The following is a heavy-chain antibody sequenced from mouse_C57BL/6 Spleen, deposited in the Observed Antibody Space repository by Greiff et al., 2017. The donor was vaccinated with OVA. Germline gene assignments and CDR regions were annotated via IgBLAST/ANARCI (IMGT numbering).Heavy chain of an antibody. CDR3: ARKENGNPGGYAMDY. Sequence: QVQLQQSGAELARPGASVKLSCKASGYTFTSYGISWVKQRTGQGLEWIGEIYPRSGNTYYNEKFKGKATLTADTSSSTAYMELRSLTSEDSAVYFCARKENGNPGGYAMDYWGQGTSVTVSS. CDR2: IYPRSGNT. CDR1: GYTFTSYG. V-gene: IGHV1-81*01. D-gene: IGHD2-1*01. J-gene: IGHJ4*01.